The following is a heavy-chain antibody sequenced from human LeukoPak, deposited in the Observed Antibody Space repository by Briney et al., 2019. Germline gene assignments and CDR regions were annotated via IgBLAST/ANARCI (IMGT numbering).Heavy chain of an antibody. Sequence: GGSLRLSCAASGFTFSSYAMSWVRQAPGKGLEWDSVISGSGGSTYYADSVKGRFTISRDNSKNTLYLQMNSLRAEDTAVYYCAKGTDNTIVVVAFDYWGEGTLVTVSS. V-gene: IGHV3-23*01. D-gene: IGHD2-15*01. J-gene: IGHJ4*02. CDR1: GFTFSSYA. CDR3: AKGTDNTIVVVAFDY. CDR2: ISGSGGST.